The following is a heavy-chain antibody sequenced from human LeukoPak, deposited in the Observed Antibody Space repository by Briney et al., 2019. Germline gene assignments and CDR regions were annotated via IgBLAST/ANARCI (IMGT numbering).Heavy chain of an antibody. CDR3: ARGGDGLLSKDFDY. Sequence: ASVKVSCKASGYTFTGYYMHWVRQAPGQGLEWMGYSSPNSGGANSAQKFRGRVTMTRDTSISTAYMELTRLGSDDTAVYYCARGGDGLLSKDFDYWSQGTLVTVSS. J-gene: IGHJ4*02. CDR2: SSPNSGGA. D-gene: IGHD2-15*01. V-gene: IGHV1-2*02. CDR1: GYTFTGYY.